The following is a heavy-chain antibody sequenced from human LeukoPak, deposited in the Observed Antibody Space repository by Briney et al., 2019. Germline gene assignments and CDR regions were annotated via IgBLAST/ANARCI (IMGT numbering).Heavy chain of an antibody. CDR3: ARDGRAGSLFAY. CDR1: GGSISSYY. D-gene: IGHD6-19*01. Sequence: SETLSLTCTVSGGSISSYYWSWIRQPPGKGLEWIGYIYYSGSTNYNPSLKSRVTISVDTSKNQFSLKLSSVTAADTAVYYCARDGRAGSLFAYWGQGTLVTVSS. V-gene: IGHV4-59*01. J-gene: IGHJ4*02. CDR2: IYYSGST.